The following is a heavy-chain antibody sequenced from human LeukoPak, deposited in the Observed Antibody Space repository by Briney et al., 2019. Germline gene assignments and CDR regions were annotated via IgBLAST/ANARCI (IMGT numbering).Heavy chain of an antibody. J-gene: IGHJ4*02. V-gene: IGHV4-59*01. Sequence: SETLTLTCTVSGGSISSYYWSWIRQPPGKGLEWIGYIYYSGSTNYNPSLKSRVIISVDTSKNQFSLKLSTVNAADTAVYYCARAEEITMIPDYWGQGTLVTVSS. CDR2: IYYSGST. D-gene: IGHD3-22*01. CDR1: GGSISSYY. CDR3: ARAEEITMIPDY.